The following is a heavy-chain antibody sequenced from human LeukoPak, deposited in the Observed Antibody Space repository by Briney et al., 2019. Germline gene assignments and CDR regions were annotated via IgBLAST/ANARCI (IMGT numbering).Heavy chain of an antibody. CDR3: ARALGGAFDT. CDR1: GGTFSSYA. CDR2: IIPIFGTA. J-gene: IGHJ3*02. D-gene: IGHD3-16*01. V-gene: IGHV1-69*05. Sequence: GASVKVSCKASGGTFSSYAISWVRQAPGQGLEWMGGIIPIFGTANYAQKFQGRVTITTDESTSTAYMELSSLRSEDTAMYYCARALGGAFDTWGQGTMVTVSS.